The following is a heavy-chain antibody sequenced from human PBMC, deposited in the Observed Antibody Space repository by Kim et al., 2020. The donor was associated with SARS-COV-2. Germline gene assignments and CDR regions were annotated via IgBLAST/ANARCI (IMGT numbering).Heavy chain of an antibody. CDR3: AREKILYVMDV. Sequence: GGSLRLSCAASGFTFSSYSMNWVRQAPGKGLEWVSYISSSSSTIYYADSVKGRFTTSRDNAKNSLYLQMNRLRAEDTAVYYGAREKILYVMDVWGEGTTV. CDR2: ISSSSSTI. V-gene: IGHV3-48*04. J-gene: IGHJ6*02. CDR1: GFTFSSYS.